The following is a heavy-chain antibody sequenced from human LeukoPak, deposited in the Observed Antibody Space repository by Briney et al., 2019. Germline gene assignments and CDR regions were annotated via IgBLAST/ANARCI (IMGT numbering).Heavy chain of an antibody. CDR2: ISSSSSYI. Sequence: PGGSLRLSCAASGFTVSSNYMSWVRQAPGKGLEGVSSISSSSSYIFYADSVKGRFTISRDNAKNSLFLQMNSLRVEDTAFYYFARVEFNSSSWDFDSWGQGTLVTVSA. V-gene: IGHV3-21*01. D-gene: IGHD6-6*01. CDR1: GFTVSSNY. CDR3: ARVEFNSSSWDFDS. J-gene: IGHJ4*02.